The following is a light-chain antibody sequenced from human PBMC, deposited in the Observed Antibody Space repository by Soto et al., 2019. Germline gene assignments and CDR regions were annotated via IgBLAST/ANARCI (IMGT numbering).Light chain of an antibody. Sequence: QSALTQPASVSGSPGQTITISCTGTISDVCGYNYVSWYQQHPDKAPKLMIYEVSNRPSGVSNRFSGSKSGNTASLTISGLQADDEADYYCSSYTSSNALVFGGGTKLTVL. CDR1: ISDVCGYNY. CDR3: SSYTSSNALV. J-gene: IGLJ2*01. CDR2: EVS. V-gene: IGLV2-14*01.